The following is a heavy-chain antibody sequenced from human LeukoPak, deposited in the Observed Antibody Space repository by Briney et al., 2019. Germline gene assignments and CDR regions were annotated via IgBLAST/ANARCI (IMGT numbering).Heavy chain of an antibody. CDR1: GGSISSGGYY. V-gene: IGHV4-31*03. D-gene: IGHD3-10*01. CDR3: AREQGSGSWNHFDC. CDR2: IYYSGST. J-gene: IGHJ4*02. Sequence: PSQTLSLTCTVSGGSISSGGYYWSWIRQHPGKGLEWIGYIYYSGSTYYNPSLKSRVTISVDTSKNQFSLKLNSVTAADTAVYYCAREQGSGSWNHFDCWGQGTLVTVSS.